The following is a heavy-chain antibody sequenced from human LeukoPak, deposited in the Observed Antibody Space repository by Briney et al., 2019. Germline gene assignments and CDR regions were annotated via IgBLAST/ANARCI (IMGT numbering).Heavy chain of an antibody. J-gene: IGHJ4*02. CDR1: GFTFSSIA. Sequence: GGSLRLSCAASGFTFSSIAMTWVRQAPGKGLEWVSSIRSNGDSTYNADSVKGRFTISRDNSKNTLYLQMNSLRVEDTAIYYCAKGQELDDGVFDSWGQGTLVTVSS. CDR2: IRSNGDST. CDR3: AKGQELDDGVFDS. D-gene: IGHD1-1*01. V-gene: IGHV3-23*01.